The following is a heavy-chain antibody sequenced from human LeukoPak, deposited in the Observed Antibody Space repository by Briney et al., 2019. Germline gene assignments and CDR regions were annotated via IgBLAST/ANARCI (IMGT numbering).Heavy chain of an antibody. J-gene: IGHJ5*02. CDR2: ISGSGGRP. D-gene: IGHD6-25*01. V-gene: IGHV3-23*01. CDR1: GFTFGSYA. Sequence: GGSLTLSCALYGFTFGSYAISWVRPAPGEGLEWVASISGSGGRPYYADSVKGRFTISRDNAKNTLYLQMNSLRAEDTAVYYCAKDSIAASCGQGTLVTVSS. CDR3: AKDSIAAS.